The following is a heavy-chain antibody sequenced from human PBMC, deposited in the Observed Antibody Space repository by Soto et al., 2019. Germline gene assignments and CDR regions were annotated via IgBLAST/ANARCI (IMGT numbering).Heavy chain of an antibody. D-gene: IGHD4-17*01. CDR3: ARGLTYGDFDF. CDR1: GYTFTTFG. Sequence: QVQLVQSGAEVKKPGASVKVSCKASGYTFTTFGINWVRQAPGQGLEWMGCITAYDGKIKYAQNFQGRVTMTIDTPTSTGYLELRGLRSDDTAVYFCARGLTYGDFDFWGQGTLVDVSS. V-gene: IGHV1-18*01. CDR2: ITAYDGKI. J-gene: IGHJ4*02.